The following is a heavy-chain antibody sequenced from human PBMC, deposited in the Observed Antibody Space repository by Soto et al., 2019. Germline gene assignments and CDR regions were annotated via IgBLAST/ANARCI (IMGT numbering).Heavy chain of an antibody. V-gene: IGHV1-3*01. Sequence: ASVKVSCKASGYTFTSYYMHWVRQAPGQRLEWMGWIYASNGNTKYSQKFQGRVTITRDTSASTAYMELSSLRSEDTAVYYCARAGVVVAATPWFDPWGQGTLVTVSS. J-gene: IGHJ5*02. CDR1: GYTFTSYY. D-gene: IGHD2-15*01. CDR3: ARAGVVVAATPWFDP. CDR2: IYASNGNT.